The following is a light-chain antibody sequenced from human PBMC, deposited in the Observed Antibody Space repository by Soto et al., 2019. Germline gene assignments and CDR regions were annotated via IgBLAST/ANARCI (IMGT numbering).Light chain of an antibody. CDR3: LHDALFPYS. CDR1: QAIRND. V-gene: IGKV1-6*01. Sequence: AIQMTQSPSSLSASVGDTVTFTCRARQAIRNDLGWFQQRPGKPPKLLIYGISILQTGVPSRFSGSASGTDFTLTISGLQPEDFATYYCLHDALFPYSFGQGTRLEI. CDR2: GIS. J-gene: IGKJ2*03.